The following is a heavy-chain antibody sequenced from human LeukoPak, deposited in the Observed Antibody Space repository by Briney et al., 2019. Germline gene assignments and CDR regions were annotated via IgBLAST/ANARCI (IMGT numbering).Heavy chain of an antibody. CDR1: GGTFSSYA. J-gene: IGHJ6*03. Sequence: SVKVSCNASGGTFSSYAISWVRQAPGQGLEWMGRIIPIFGTANYAQKFQGRVTITTDESTSTAYMELSSLRSEDTAVYYCAGGYYCSSTSCYGGLGYYYYYYMDVWGKGTTVTVSS. CDR2: IIPIFGTA. CDR3: AGGYYCSSTSCYGGLGYYYYYYMDV. V-gene: IGHV1-69*05. D-gene: IGHD2-2*01.